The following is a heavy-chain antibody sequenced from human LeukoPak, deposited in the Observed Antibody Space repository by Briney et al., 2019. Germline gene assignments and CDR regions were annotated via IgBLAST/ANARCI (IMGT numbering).Heavy chain of an antibody. Sequence: PGGSLRLSCATSGFTFSSFWMNWVRQAPGKGLVWVSRTSDGGSTTTYADSVKGRFTISRDNAKNTLYLQMNGLRAEDTAVYYCSRSAYYDGSGNYYDYWGQGTLVTVSS. CDR3: SRSAYYDGSGNYYDY. CDR2: TSDGGSTT. CDR1: GFTFSSFW. D-gene: IGHD3-22*01. V-gene: IGHV3-74*01. J-gene: IGHJ4*02.